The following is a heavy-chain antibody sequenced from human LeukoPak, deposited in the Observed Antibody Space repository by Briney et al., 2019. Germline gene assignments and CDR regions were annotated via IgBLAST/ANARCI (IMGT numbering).Heavy chain of an antibody. CDR2: ISAYNGNT. J-gene: IGHJ4*02. CDR3: AAFEGATGYFDY. CDR1: GYTFTSYY. Sequence: ASVKVSCKASGYTFTSYYMHWVRQAPGQGLEWMGWISAYNGNTNYAQKLQGRVTMTTDTSTSTAYMELRSLRSDDTAVYYCAAFEGATGYFDYWGQGTLVTVSS. D-gene: IGHD1-26*01. V-gene: IGHV1-18*04.